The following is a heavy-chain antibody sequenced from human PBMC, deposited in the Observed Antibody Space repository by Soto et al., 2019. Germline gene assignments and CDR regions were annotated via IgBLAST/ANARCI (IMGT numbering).Heavy chain of an antibody. CDR2: IIPVFGTP. D-gene: IGHD3-22*01. CDR1: GGSLSNYG. V-gene: IGHV1-69*12. CDR3: ARGDATKIVVTTYYGMDV. Sequence: QVQLVQSGAEVKKPGSSVKVSCKASGGSLSNYGISWVRQAPGQGLEWMGAIIPVFGTPNYAQKFQDRVTITADESTTTVYMEVRSLKSEDTAVYYCARGDATKIVVTTYYGMDVWGQGTTVTVSS. J-gene: IGHJ6*02.